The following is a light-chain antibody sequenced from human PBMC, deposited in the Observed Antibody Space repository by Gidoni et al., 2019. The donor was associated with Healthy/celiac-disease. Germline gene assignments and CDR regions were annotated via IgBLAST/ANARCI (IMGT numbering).Light chain of an antibody. CDR2: GAS. J-gene: IGKJ1*01. CDR1: QSVSSN. Sequence: EIVVTQSTATLSVSPGERATLSCRVSQSVSSNLAWYQQKPGQAPRLLIYGASTRATGIPARFSGSGSGTEFTLTISSLQSEDFAVYYCQQYKNWPPWTFGEGTKVEIK. CDR3: QQYKNWPPWT. V-gene: IGKV3-15*01.